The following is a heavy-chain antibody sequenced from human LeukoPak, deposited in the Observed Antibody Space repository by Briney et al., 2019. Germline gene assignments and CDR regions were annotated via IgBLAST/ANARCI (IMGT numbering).Heavy chain of an antibody. CDR1: GGSFSGFY. D-gene: IGHD3-10*01. V-gene: IGHV4-34*01. Sequence: SETLSLTCAVYGGSFSGFYWSWIRQPPGKGLEWIGEIDHSGSTTYNPSLKSRVTIAVDTSNNQFSLKLSSMAAADTAVYYCARGGRGVSAARRFKPGNWFDPWGQGTLVIVSS. J-gene: IGHJ5*02. CDR3: ARGGRGVSAARRFKPGNWFDP. CDR2: IDHSGST.